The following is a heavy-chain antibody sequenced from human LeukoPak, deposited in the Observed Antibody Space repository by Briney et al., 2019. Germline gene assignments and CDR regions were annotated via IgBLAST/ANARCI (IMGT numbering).Heavy chain of an antibody. V-gene: IGHV1-2*02. D-gene: IGHD3-9*01. CDR2: INPNSGGT. CDR3: ARVLRYFDWLPYYFDC. Sequence: GASVKVSCKASGYTFTGYYMHWVRQAPGQGLEWMGWINPNSGGTNYAQKLQGRVTMTTDTSTSTAYMELRSLRSDDTAVYYCARVLRYFDWLPYYFDCWGQGTLVTVSS. CDR1: GYTFTGYY. J-gene: IGHJ4*02.